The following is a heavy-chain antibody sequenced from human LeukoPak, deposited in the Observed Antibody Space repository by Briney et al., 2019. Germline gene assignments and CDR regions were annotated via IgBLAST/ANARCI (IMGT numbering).Heavy chain of an antibody. D-gene: IGHD2-21*02. J-gene: IGHJ4*02. V-gene: IGHV3-15*01. CDR1: GLTFTNAW. CDR3: TTRTRFCGGDCYPLDY. Sequence: GGSLRLSCAASGLTFTNAWMSWVRQAPGKGLEWVGRIKSKTDGGTTDYAAPVKGRFSISRDDSESTLYLQMNSLKTEDTAFYYCTTRTRFCGGDCYPLDYWGQGTLVTVSS. CDR2: IKSKTDGGTT.